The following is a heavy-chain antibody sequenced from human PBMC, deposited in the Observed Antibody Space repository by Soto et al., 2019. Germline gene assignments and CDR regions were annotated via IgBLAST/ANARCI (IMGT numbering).Heavy chain of an antibody. Sequence: TSETLSLTCTVSGGSISSSSHHWAWIRQPPGKGLEWIGSIYYSGNTYHNPSLKSRVTISVDTSKNQFSLKLSSVTAADTSVYYCAREENGQSQYWGHGTLVTVSS. CDR3: AREENGQSQY. CDR1: GGSISSSSHH. CDR2: IYYSGNT. D-gene: IGHD2-8*01. V-gene: IGHV4-39*02. J-gene: IGHJ4*01.